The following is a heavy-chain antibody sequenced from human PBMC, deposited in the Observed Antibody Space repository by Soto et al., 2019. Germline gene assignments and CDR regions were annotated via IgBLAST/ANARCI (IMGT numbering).Heavy chain of an antibody. CDR1: GFTFSSYG. D-gene: IGHD3-3*01. CDR3: AKEMNYDFWSTFDP. V-gene: IGHV3-30*18. CDR2: ISYDGSNK. Sequence: PGGSLRLSCAASGFTFSSYGMHWVRQAPGKGLEWVAVISYDGSNKYYADSVKGRFTISRDNSKNTLYLQMNSLRAEDTAVYYCAKEMNYDFWSTFDPWGQGT. J-gene: IGHJ5*02.